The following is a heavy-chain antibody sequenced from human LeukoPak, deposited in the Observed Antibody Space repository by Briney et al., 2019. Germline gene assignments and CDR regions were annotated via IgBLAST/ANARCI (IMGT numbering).Heavy chain of an antibody. CDR2: VYYSGST. V-gene: IGHV4-30-4*08. J-gene: IGHJ4*02. CDR1: GGSISSGDYY. Sequence: SETLSLTCTVSGGSISSGDYYWSWIRQPPGKGLEWIGYVYYSGSTYYNPSLKSRVTISVDTSKNQFSLKLSSVTAADTAVYYCARAEKRENYYDSSGYYVRTFDYWGQGTLVTVSP. CDR3: ARAEKRENYYDSSGYYVRTFDY. D-gene: IGHD3-22*01.